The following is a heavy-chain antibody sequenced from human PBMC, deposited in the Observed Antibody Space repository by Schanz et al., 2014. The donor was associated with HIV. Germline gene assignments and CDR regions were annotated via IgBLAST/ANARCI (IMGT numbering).Heavy chain of an antibody. CDR2: IVPIFGTT. D-gene: IGHD2-21*02. Sequence: QVQLVQSGAEVKKPGSSVKVSCKTFGGAFRIYAMSWVRQAPGQGLEWMGGIVPIFGTTNYAQRFQGRVSIPADESTSTAYMELSGLRSQDTAVYYCARGYCGADCSHFYYYGTDIWGQGTTVTVSS. CDR1: GGAFRIYA. J-gene: IGHJ6*02. CDR3: ARGYCGADCSHFYYYGTDI. V-gene: IGHV1-69*01.